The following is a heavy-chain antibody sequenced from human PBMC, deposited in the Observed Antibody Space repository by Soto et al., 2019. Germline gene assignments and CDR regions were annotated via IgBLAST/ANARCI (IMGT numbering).Heavy chain of an antibody. CDR1: GFTFSSYS. J-gene: IGHJ4*02. D-gene: IGHD3-10*01. V-gene: IGHV3-21*01. CDR2: ISSSSSYI. CDR3: ASPGINSMVRGVIPQFDY. Sequence: GGSLRLSCAASGFTFSSYSMNWVRQAPGKGLEWVSSISSSSSYIYYADSVKGRFTISRDNAKNSLYLQMNSLRAEDTAVYYCASPGINSMVRGVIPQFDYWGQGTLVTVSS.